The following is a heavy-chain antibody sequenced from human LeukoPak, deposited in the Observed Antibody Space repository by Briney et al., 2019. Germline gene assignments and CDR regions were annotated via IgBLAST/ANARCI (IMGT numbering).Heavy chain of an antibody. J-gene: IGHJ6*03. V-gene: IGHV1-2*02. Sequence: ASVKVSCKASGYTFTGYYMHWVRQAPGQGLEWMGWINPNSGGTNYAQKFRGRVTMTRDTSISTAYMELSRLRSDDTAVYYCARRRRYSSSGYYYYYMDVWGKGTTVTVSS. D-gene: IGHD6-6*01. CDR3: ARRRRYSSSGYYYYYMDV. CDR2: INPNSGGT. CDR1: GYTFTGYY.